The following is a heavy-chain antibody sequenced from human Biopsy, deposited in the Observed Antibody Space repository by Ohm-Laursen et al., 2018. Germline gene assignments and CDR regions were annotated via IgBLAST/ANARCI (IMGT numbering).Heavy chain of an antibody. CDR2: INPNSGNA. Sequence: ASVKASCQASGYTFAGYYIHWVRQDPGHGLEWMGWINPNSGNANYAQSFQGRLTVTRDTSISTAYMELTSLTFDDTAIYYCARVPAYPSIDGYYGLDLWGQGTTVSVSS. CDR1: GYTFAGYY. CDR3: ARVPAYPSIDGYYGLDL. V-gene: IGHV1-2*02. J-gene: IGHJ6*02. D-gene: IGHD3-9*01.